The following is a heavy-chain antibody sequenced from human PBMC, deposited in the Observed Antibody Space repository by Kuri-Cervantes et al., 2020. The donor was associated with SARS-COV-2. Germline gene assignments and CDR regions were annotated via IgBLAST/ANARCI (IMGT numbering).Heavy chain of an antibody. V-gene: IGHV3-9*01. CDR3: AVRFGWQYDY. J-gene: IGHJ4*02. Sequence: GGSLRLSCAASGFTFDDYAMHWVRQAPGKGLEWVSGISWNSGSIGYADSVKGRFTISRDNAKNSLYLQMNSLRAEDTALYYCAVRFGWQYDYWGQGTLVTVSS. CDR1: GFTFDDYA. D-gene: IGHD3-10*01. CDR2: ISWNSGSI.